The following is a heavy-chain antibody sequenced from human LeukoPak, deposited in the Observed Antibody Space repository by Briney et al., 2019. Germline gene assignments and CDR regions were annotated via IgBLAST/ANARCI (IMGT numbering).Heavy chain of an antibody. Sequence: PSETLSLTCTVSGGSISSSSYYWGWIRQLPGKGLEWIGSIYYSGSTYYNPSLKSRVTISVDTSKNQFSLKLSSVTAADTAVYYCARERGYGYFDYWGQGTLVTVSS. CDR3: ARERGYGYFDY. V-gene: IGHV4-39*02. CDR2: IYYSGST. D-gene: IGHD5-18*01. J-gene: IGHJ4*02. CDR1: GGSISSSSYY.